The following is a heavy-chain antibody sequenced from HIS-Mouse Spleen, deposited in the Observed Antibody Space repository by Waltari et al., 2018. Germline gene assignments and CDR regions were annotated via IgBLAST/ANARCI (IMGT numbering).Heavy chain of an antibody. CDR1: GGSFSGYY. CDR3: ARSKGYCSSTSCYYFDY. Sequence: QVQLQQWGAGLLKPSETLSLTCPVYGGSFSGYYWSWIRQPPGKGLEWIGEINHSGSTNYNPSLKSRVTISVDTSKNQFSLKLSSVTAADTAVYYCARSKGYCSSTSCYYFDYWGQGTLVTVSS. CDR2: INHSGST. J-gene: IGHJ4*02. V-gene: IGHV4-34*01. D-gene: IGHD2-2*01.